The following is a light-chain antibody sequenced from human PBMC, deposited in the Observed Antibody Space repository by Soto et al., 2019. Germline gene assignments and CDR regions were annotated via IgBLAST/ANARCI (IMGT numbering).Light chain of an antibody. CDR2: GAS. V-gene: IGKV3-20*01. Sequence: EIVLTQSPGTLSLSPGERATLSCSASHFVASSYVAWYQQKPGQAPRLLIYGASSRATGIPDRFSGSGSGTDFTLTISRLEPEDFAVYYCQQYGSSPGTFGQGTKVDI. CDR3: QQYGSSPGT. CDR1: HFVASSY. J-gene: IGKJ1*01.